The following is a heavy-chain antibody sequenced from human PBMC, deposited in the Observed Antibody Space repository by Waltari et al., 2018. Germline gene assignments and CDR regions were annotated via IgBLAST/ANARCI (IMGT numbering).Heavy chain of an antibody. V-gene: IGHV3-74*01. J-gene: IGHJ2*01. Sequence: EVQLVESGGGLVQPGGSLRLSCAASGFTFSSYWMHWVRQAPGKGLVGGSRINRAGSTTTYTDSVKGRFTISRDNAKNTLYLQMNSLRAEDTAVYYCARVAVTTPWYFDLWGRGTLVTVSS. CDR1: GFTFSSYW. CDR2: INRAGSTT. CDR3: ARVAVTTPWYFDL. D-gene: IGHD2-21*02.